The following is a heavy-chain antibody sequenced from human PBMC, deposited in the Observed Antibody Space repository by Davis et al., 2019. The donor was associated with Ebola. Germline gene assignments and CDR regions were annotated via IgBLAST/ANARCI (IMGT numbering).Heavy chain of an antibody. CDR1: VGSFSGYY. CDR3: ASAPYENY. J-gene: IGHJ4*02. Sequence: SETLSLTCAVYVGSFSGYYWNWIRQSPGRGLEWIGEISHSGSTSYNPSLKSRVTISVDTSKNQFSLKLTSVTAADTAVYYCASAPYENYWGQGTLVTVSS. D-gene: IGHD3-16*01. V-gene: IGHV4-34*01. CDR2: ISHSGST.